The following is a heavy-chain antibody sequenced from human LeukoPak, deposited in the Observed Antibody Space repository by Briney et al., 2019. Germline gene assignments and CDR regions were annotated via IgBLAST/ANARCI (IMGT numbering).Heavy chain of an antibody. Sequence: GRSLRLSCTASGFTFGDYAMSWVRQAPGKGLEWVSAISGSGGSTYYADSVKGRFTISRDNSKNTLYLQMNSLRAEDTAVYYCAKCGDYGDYYYYGMDVWGQGTTVTVSS. CDR1: GFTFGDYA. CDR3: AKCGDYGDYYYYGMDV. V-gene: IGHV3-23*01. CDR2: ISGSGGST. D-gene: IGHD4-17*01. J-gene: IGHJ6*02.